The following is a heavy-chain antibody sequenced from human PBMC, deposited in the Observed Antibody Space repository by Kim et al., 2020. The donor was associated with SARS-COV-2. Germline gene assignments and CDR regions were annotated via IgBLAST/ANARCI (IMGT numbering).Heavy chain of an antibody. CDR2: ISGDERST. J-gene: IGHJ4*02. CDR3: VGDRDAY. V-gene: IGHV3-23*01. CDR1: GFTFSNYA. Sequence: GGSLRLSCAASGFTFSNYAMYWVRQAPGKGLECVSSISGDERSTYYADSVKGRFTISRDNSKSTLYLQMNSLRVEDTAMYYCVGDRDAYWGQGTLVTVSS.